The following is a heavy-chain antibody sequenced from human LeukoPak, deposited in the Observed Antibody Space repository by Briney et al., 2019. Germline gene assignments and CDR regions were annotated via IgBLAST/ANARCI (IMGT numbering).Heavy chain of an antibody. Sequence: ASVKVSCKASGYTFTSYYMHWVRQAPGQGLEWMGIINPSGGSTSYAQKFQGRVTMTRDTSISTAYMELSRLTSDDTAIYYCAKDHSSSWYDGNFFDYWGQGTLVTVSS. CDR1: GYTFTSYY. D-gene: IGHD6-13*01. CDR2: INPSGGST. CDR3: AKDHSSSWYDGNFFDY. V-gene: IGHV1-46*01. J-gene: IGHJ4*02.